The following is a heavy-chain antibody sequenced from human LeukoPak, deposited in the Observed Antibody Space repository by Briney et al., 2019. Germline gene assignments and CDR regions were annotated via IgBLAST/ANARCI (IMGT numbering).Heavy chain of an antibody. CDR1: GFTFSSYG. J-gene: IGHJ6*03. CDR3: AKDVRTDSYYYYSMDV. Sequence: PGGSLRLSCAASGFTFSSYGIHWVRQAPGKGLEWVAFIRYDGSNKYYADSVKGRFTISRDNSKNTLYLQMNSLRAEDTAVYYCAKDVRTDSYYYYSMDVWGKGTTVTVSS. D-gene: IGHD2-2*01. V-gene: IGHV3-30*02. CDR2: IRYDGSNK.